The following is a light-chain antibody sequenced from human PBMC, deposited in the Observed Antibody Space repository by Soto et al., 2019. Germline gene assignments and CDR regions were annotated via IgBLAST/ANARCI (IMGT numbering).Light chain of an antibody. CDR3: QQYENLPT. CDR2: DAS. V-gene: IGKV1-33*01. J-gene: IGKJ5*01. Sequence: DIQMTQSPASLSGAVGDRCTITCHASQNIDNYLNWYQQKPGRAPKLLIYDASKLEAGVPSRFRGSGSGTAFTFTISRLQPEDIATYYCQQYENLPTFGHATRLEI. CDR1: QNIDNY.